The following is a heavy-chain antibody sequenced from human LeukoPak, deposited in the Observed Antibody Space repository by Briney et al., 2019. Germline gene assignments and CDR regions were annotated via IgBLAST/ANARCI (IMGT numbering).Heavy chain of an antibody. J-gene: IGHJ4*02. CDR3: ARVTYYDILTGSFDY. D-gene: IGHD3-9*01. CDR1: GYTLTELS. V-gene: IGHV1-24*01. Sequence: ASVKVSCKVSGYTLTELSMHWVRQAPGKGLEWMGGFDPEDGETIYAQKFQGRVTMTEDTSTDTAYMELSSLRSEDTAVYYCARVTYYDILTGSFDYWGQGTLVTVSS. CDR2: FDPEDGET.